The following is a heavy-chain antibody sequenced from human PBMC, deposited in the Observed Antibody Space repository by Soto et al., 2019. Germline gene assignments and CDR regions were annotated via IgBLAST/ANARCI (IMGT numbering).Heavy chain of an antibody. CDR1: GFSLSTSGMC. J-gene: IGHJ4*02. CDR3: ARISPPYYDILTSDWVATYYFDY. V-gene: IGHV2-70*11. D-gene: IGHD3-9*01. Sequence: VSGPTLVNPTQTLTLTCTFSGFSLSTSGMCVSWIRQPPGKALEWLARIDWDDDKYYSTSLKTRLTISKDTSKNQVVLTMTNMDPVDTATYYCARISPPYYDILTSDWVATYYFDYWGQGTLVTV. CDR2: IDWDDDK.